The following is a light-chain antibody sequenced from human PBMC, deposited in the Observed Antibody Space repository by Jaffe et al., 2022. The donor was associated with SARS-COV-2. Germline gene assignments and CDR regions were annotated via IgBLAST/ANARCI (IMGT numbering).Light chain of an antibody. CDR2: KAS. V-gene: IGKV1-5*03. CDR1: QSISNW. CDR3: QQYNSYSII. J-gene: IGKJ5*01. Sequence: DIQMTQSPSTLSASVGDRVTISCRASQSISNWLAWYQQKPGKAPKLLIYKASSLESGVPSRFSGSGSGTEFTLTISSLQPDDFATYYCQQYNSYSIIFGQGTRLEIK.